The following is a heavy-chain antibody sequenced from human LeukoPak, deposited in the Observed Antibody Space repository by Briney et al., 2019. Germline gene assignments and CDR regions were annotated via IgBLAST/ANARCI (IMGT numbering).Heavy chain of an antibody. D-gene: IGHD1-26*01. CDR3: AKTPYSGIYPLGAPFDY. Sequence: GGSLRLSCAASGFTFSSYAMSWVRQAPGKGLEWVSPISGSGDTSYYADSVKGRFTISRDNSKNTLYLQMNSLRAEDTAVYYCAKTPYSGIYPLGAPFDYWGQGTLVTVSS. CDR2: ISGSGDTS. J-gene: IGHJ4*02. CDR1: GFTFSSYA. V-gene: IGHV3-23*01.